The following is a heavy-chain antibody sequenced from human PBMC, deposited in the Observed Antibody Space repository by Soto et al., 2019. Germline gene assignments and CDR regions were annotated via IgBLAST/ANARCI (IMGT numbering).Heavy chain of an antibody. D-gene: IGHD3-10*01. CDR3: ARDYGSDIRDNWFDLGYYGMDV. J-gene: IGHJ6*02. CDR1: GDSVSSNSAA. Sequence: PSQTLSLTCVISGDSVSSNSAAWNWIRQSPSRGLEWLGRTYYRSKWYTDYAVSVKSRITINPDTSKNQFSLQLNSVTPEDTAVDYCARDYGSDIRDNWFDLGYYGMDVWGQGTTVTVSS. V-gene: IGHV6-1*01. CDR2: TYYRSKWYT.